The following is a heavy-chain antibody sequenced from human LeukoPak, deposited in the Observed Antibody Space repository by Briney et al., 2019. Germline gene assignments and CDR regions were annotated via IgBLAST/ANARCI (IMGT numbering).Heavy chain of an antibody. D-gene: IGHD1-26*01. CDR1: GFSFNSYW. V-gene: IGHV3-74*01. Sequence: GGSLRLSCAASGFSFNSYWMHWVRQAPGKGLVWVSRMNSNEISTAYADSVKGRFTISRHNAKNTLYLQMNNLRAEDTAVYYCARANGDGTSYYASWGQGTLVTVSS. CDR2: MNSNEIST. J-gene: IGHJ5*02. CDR3: ARANGDGTSYYAS.